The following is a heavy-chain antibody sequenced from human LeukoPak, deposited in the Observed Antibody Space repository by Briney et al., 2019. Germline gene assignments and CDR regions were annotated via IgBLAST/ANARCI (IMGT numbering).Heavy chain of an antibody. J-gene: IGHJ3*02. V-gene: IGHV3-7*01. CDR2: IKQDGSEK. D-gene: IGHD2-15*01. Sequence: GGSLRLSCAASGFSFSSFWMSWVRQAPGKGLEWVANIKQDGSEKYYVDAVKGRFIISRDNAKNSLYLQMNSLRAEDTAVYYCARYSYNAFDIWGQGTMVTVSS. CDR1: GFSFSSFW. CDR3: ARYSYNAFDI.